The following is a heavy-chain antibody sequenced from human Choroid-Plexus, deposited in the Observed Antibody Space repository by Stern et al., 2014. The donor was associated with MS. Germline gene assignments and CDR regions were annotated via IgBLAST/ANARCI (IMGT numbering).Heavy chain of an antibody. D-gene: IGHD3-3*01. V-gene: IGHV1-2*02. CDR3: ARDQRGITIFGVVTDYYSLGMDV. CDR1: GYIFTGYY. J-gene: IGHJ6*02. Sequence: EQLVESGAEVKKPGASVKVSCKTYGYIFTGYYIHWVRQAPGQGLEWMAWMNPNTGGTKYSQQFQGRVTMSRATSISTAYVELSSLTSHDTAVYYCARDQRGITIFGVVTDYYSLGMDVWGQGTTVTVSS. CDR2: MNPNTGGT.